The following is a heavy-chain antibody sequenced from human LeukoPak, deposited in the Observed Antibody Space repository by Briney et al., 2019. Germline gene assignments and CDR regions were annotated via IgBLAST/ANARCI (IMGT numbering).Heavy chain of an antibody. V-gene: IGHV1-46*01. CDR2: IHPSGGST. Sequence: ASVKVSCKASGYTFTSYYIHWVRQASGQGFEWMGIIHPSGGSTSYAQRFQGRVTMTRDTSTSTLYMELSSPRSEDTAVYYCARDARLQYYGMDVWGQGTTVTVSS. CDR1: GYTFTSYY. CDR3: ARDARLQYYGMDV. J-gene: IGHJ6*02.